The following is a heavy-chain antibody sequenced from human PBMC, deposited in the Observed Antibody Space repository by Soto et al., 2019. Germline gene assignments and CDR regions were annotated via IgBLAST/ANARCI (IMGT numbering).Heavy chain of an antibody. CDR3: AKGPWELGSNWFDP. J-gene: IGHJ5*02. D-gene: IGHD3-10*01. V-gene: IGHV3-23*01. CDR2: ISGGGDNT. Sequence: ESLLLSVAASRFTFSSYAMGWVRQAPGKGLEWVSSISGGGDNTYYADSVKGRFTISRDNSKNTLYLQMNSLRADDTAVYYCAKGPWELGSNWFDPWGQGTRVTVSS. CDR1: RFTFSSYA.